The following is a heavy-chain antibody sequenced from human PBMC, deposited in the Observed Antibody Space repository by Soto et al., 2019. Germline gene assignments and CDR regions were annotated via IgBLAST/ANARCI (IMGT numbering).Heavy chain of an antibody. CDR2: IIPIFGTA. Sequence: ASVKVSCKASGGTFSSYAISWVRQAPGQGPEWMGGIIPIFGTANYAQKFQGRVTITADKSTSTAYMELSSLRSEDTAVYYCARVLDYDFDYWGQGTLVTVSS. CDR3: ARVLDYDFDY. D-gene: IGHD4-17*01. J-gene: IGHJ4*02. V-gene: IGHV1-69*06. CDR1: GGTFSSYA.